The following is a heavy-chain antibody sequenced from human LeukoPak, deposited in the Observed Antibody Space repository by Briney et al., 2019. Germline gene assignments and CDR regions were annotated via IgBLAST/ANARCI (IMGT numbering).Heavy chain of an antibody. J-gene: IGHJ4*02. D-gene: IGHD2-8*01. CDR3: ARRMADFDY. V-gene: IGHV3-48*01. CDR2: ISSSSSTI. Sequence: GGSLRLSCAASGFTFSSYSMNWVRQAPGKGLEWVSYISSSSSTIYYADSVKGRFTISRDNAKNSLYLQMNSLRAEDTAVYYCARRMADFDYWGQGTLVTVSS. CDR1: GFTFSSYS.